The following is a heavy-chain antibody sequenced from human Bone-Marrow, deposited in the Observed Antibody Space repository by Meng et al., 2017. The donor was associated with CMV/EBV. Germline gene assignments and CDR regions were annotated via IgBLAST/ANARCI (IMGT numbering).Heavy chain of an antibody. J-gene: IGHJ4*01. CDR3: TREEYYDFWSGYPPSY. Sequence: GESLKISCTASGFTFGDYAMSWVRQAPGKGLEWVGFIRSKAYGGTTEYAASVKGRFTISRDDSKSIAYLQMNSLKTEDTAVYYCTREEYYDFWSGYPPSYWAHGTLVTVSS. V-gene: IGHV3-49*04. D-gene: IGHD3-3*01. CDR1: GFTFGDYA. CDR2: IRSKAYGGTT.